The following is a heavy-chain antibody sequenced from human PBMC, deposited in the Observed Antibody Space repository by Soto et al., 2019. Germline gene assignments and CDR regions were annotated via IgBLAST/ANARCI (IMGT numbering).Heavy chain of an antibody. CDR2: ISAYNGNT. Sequence: ASVKVSCKASGYTFTSYGITWVRQAPGQGLEWMGWISAYNGNTDYAQKLQGGVTMTTDTSTSTAYMELRSLRSDDTAVYYCARDPTTVTTYGGYNWFDPWGQGTLVTVSS. D-gene: IGHD4-17*01. V-gene: IGHV1-18*01. J-gene: IGHJ5*02. CDR3: ARDPTTVTTYGGYNWFDP. CDR1: GYTFTSYG.